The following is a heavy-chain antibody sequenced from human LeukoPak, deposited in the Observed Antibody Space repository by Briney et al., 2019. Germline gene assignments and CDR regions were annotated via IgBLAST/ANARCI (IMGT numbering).Heavy chain of an antibody. V-gene: IGHV4-4*07. CDR3: ARGVREERRSYYYYMDV. J-gene: IGHJ6*03. Sequence: SETLSPTCTVSGGSISSYYWSWIRQPAGKGLEWIGRIYTSRSTNYNPSLKSRVTTSVDTSKNQFSLKLSSVTAADTAVYYCARGVREERRSYYYYMDVWGKGTTVTVSS. CDR2: IYTSRST. D-gene: IGHD3-10*01. CDR1: GGSISSYY.